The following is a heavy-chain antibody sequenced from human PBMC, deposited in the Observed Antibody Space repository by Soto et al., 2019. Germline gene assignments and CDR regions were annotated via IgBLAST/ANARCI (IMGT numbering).Heavy chain of an antibody. CDR3: ARDGPIPTREQLVRWFDP. Sequence: QVQLVESGGGVVQPGRSLRLSCAASGFTFSSYAMHWVRQAPGKGLEWVAVISYDGSNKYYADSVKGRFTISRDNSKNTLYLQMNSLRAEDTVVYYCARDGPIPTREQLVRWFDPWGQGTLVTVSS. V-gene: IGHV3-30-3*01. D-gene: IGHD6-6*01. CDR2: ISYDGSNK. CDR1: GFTFSSYA. J-gene: IGHJ5*02.